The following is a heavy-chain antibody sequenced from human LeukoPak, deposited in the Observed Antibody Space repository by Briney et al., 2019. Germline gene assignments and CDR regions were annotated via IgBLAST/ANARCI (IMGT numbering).Heavy chain of an antibody. V-gene: IGHV3-30*02. CDR1: GFTFSSYG. J-gene: IGHJ4*02. D-gene: IGHD3-3*01. CDR2: IRYDGSNK. Sequence: GGSLRLSCAASGFTFSSYGMHWVRQAPGKGLEWVAFIRYDGSNKYYADSVKGRFTISRDNSKNTLYLQMNSLRAEDTAVYYCAKDYGFLKTFDYWGQGTLVTVSS. CDR3: AKDYGFLKTFDY.